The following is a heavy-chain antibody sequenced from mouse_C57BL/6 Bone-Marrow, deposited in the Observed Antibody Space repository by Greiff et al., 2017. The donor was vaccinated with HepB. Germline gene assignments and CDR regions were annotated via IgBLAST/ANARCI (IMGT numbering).Heavy chain of an antibody. J-gene: IGHJ4*01. CDR2: ISSGGDYI. D-gene: IGHD3-2*02. CDR1: GFTFSSYA. CDR3: TREDSSGHSSMDY. Sequence: EVMLVESGEGLVKPGGSLKLSCAASGFTFSSYAMSRVRQTPEKRLEWVAYISSGGDYIYYADTVKGRFTISRDNARNTLYLQMSSLKSEDTAMYYCTREDSSGHSSMDYWGQGTSVTVSS. V-gene: IGHV5-9-1*02.